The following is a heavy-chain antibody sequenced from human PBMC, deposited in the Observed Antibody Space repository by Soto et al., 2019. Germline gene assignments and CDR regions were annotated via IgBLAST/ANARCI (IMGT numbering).Heavy chain of an antibody. CDR1: GYTFTGYY. CDR2: INPNSGGT. D-gene: IGHD3-10*01. CDR3: ATGYYGSGRKYYYGMDV. Sequence: ASVKVSCKASGYTFTGYYMHWVRQAPGQGLEWMGWINPNSGGTNYAQKFQGGVTMTRDTSISTAYMELSRLRSDDTAVYYCATGYYGSGRKYYYGMDVWGQGTTVTVSS. V-gene: IGHV1-2*02. J-gene: IGHJ6*02.